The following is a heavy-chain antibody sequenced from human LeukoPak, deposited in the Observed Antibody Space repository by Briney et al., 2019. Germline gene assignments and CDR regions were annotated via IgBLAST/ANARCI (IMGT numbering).Heavy chain of an antibody. Sequence: PGGSLRLSCAASGLTFSSYSMNWVRQAPGKGLEWVSYISSSSSTIYYADSVKGRFTISRDNAKNSLYLQMNSLRAEDTAVYYCARDRLWFGPWGQGTLVTVSS. J-gene: IGHJ5*02. CDR2: ISSSSSTI. CDR1: GLTFSSYS. CDR3: ARDRLWFGP. V-gene: IGHV3-48*01. D-gene: IGHD4-11*01.